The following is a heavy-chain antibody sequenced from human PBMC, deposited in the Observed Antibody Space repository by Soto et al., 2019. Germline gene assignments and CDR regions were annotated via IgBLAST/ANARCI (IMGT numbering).Heavy chain of an antibody. J-gene: IGHJ6*02. Sequence: GGSLRLSCAASGFTFSNYGMHWVRQAPGKGLEWVAVTSYDGDNKYYADSVKGRFTISRDNSKNTLYLQMNSLGPEDTAVYYCAKDIALVRGVIIDIGVWGQGTTVTVSS. CDR3: AKDIALVRGVIIDIGV. CDR2: TSYDGDNK. V-gene: IGHV3-30*18. CDR1: GFTFSNYG. D-gene: IGHD3-10*01.